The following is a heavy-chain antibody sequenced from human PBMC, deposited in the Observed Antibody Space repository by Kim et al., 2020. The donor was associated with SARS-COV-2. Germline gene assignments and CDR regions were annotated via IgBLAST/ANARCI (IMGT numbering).Heavy chain of an antibody. V-gene: IGHV3-23*01. Sequence: GGSLRLSCAASGFTFSSYAMSWVRQAPGKGLEWVSAISGSGGSTYYADSVKGRFTISRDNSKNTLYLQMNSLRAEDTAVYYCAKPSRVDCGGDCYFGYWGQGTLVTVSS. CDR3: AKPSRVDCGGDCYFGY. J-gene: IGHJ4*02. CDR1: GFTFSSYA. D-gene: IGHD2-21*02. CDR2: ISGSGGST.